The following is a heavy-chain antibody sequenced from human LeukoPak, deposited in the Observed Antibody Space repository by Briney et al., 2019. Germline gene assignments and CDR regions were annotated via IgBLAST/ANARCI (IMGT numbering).Heavy chain of an antibody. Sequence: PSETLSLTCTVSGGSISSHYWSWIRQPPGKGLEWIGHIYYSGSTNYNPSLKSRVTISVDTSKNQFSLKLSSVTAADTAVYYCASTPKEEAVAFFDYWGQGTLVTVSS. CDR2: IYYSGST. CDR1: GGSISSHY. CDR3: ASTPKEEAVAFFDY. V-gene: IGHV4-59*11. D-gene: IGHD6-19*01. J-gene: IGHJ4*02.